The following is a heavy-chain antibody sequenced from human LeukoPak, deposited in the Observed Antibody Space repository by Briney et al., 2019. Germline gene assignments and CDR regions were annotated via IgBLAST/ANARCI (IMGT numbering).Heavy chain of an antibody. CDR1: GDSIRSSSYY. J-gene: IGHJ4*02. D-gene: IGHD3-10*01. V-gene: IGHV4-39*01. Sequence: SETLSLTCTVSGDSIRSSSYYWGWIRQPPGKGLEWIGSIYYSGSTYYNPSLKSRVTISVDTSKNQFSLKLSSVTAADTAVYYCARQDSVLLWFGEPKHYWGQGTLVTVSS. CDR2: IYYSGST. CDR3: ARQDSVLLWFGEPKHY.